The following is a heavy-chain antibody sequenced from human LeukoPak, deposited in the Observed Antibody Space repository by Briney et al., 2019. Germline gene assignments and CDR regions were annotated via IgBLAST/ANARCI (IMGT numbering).Heavy chain of an antibody. J-gene: IGHJ4*02. V-gene: IGHV3-23*01. D-gene: IGHD4-17*01. Sequence: GGSLRLSCAASGFTFSVAAMTWVRQAPGKGLEWVSLIGASGESTYYADSVKGRFTISRDNSKNTLYLQMNSLRAEDTAVYYCARADGDYGPFDYWGQGTLVTVSS. CDR3: ARADGDYGPFDY. CDR2: IGASGEST. CDR1: GFTFSVAA.